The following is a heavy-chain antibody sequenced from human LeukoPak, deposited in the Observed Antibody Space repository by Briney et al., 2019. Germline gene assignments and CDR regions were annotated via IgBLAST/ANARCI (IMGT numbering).Heavy chain of an antibody. V-gene: IGHV2-5*02. CDR1: GFSLSTSGVG. J-gene: IGHJ4*02. Sequence: SGPTLVNPTQTLTLTCTFSGFSLSTSGVGVGWIRQPPGKALEWLALIYWDDDKRYSPSPKSRLTITKDTSKNQVVLTMTNMDPVDTATYYCAHTVYRYGSGSYVSFDYWGQGTLVTVSS. D-gene: IGHD3-10*01. CDR2: IYWDDDK. CDR3: AHTVYRYGSGSYVSFDY.